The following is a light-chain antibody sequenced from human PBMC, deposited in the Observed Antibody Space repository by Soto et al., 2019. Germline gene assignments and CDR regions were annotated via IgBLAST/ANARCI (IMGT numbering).Light chain of an antibody. CDR3: QQYNSYSLT. CDR2: AAS. CDR1: QSITNY. V-gene: IGKV1-16*01. J-gene: IGKJ4*01. Sequence: DVQMTQSPSSLSASVGDRVTITCRASQSITNYLNWYRQKPGKAPELLIYAASSLRSGVPSRFSGSGSGTEFTLTISSLQPNDFATYYCQQYNSYSLTFGGGTKVDIK.